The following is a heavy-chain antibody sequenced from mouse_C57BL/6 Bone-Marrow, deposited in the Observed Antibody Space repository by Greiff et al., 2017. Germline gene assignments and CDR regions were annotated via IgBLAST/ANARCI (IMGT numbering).Heavy chain of an antibody. CDR2: ISYSGST. Sequence: EVQLVESGPGLAKPSQTLSLTCSVTGYSITSAYWNWIRKFPGNKLEYMGYISYSGSTYCNPSLKSRISITRDTSKTQYYLQVHSVTTEDTATYYCAREGIYYGNYGDYAMDYWGQGTSVTVSS. CDR3: AREGIYYGNYGDYAMDY. D-gene: IGHD2-1*01. CDR1: GYSITSAY. J-gene: IGHJ4*01. V-gene: IGHV3-8*01.